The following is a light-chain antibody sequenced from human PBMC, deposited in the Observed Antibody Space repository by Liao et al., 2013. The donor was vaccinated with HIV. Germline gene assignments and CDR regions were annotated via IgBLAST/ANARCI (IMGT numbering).Light chain of an antibody. CDR3: QAWDRGMGV. Sequence: SYVVTQPPSVSVSPGQTATITCSGDKLGEKYASWYQQKPGQSPVLVIYEDTKRPSGIPGRFSGSNSENTATLTISGTQPMDEADYYCQAWDRGMGVFGTGTKVTVL. CDR2: EDT. CDR1: KLGEKY. J-gene: IGLJ1*01. V-gene: IGLV3-1*01.